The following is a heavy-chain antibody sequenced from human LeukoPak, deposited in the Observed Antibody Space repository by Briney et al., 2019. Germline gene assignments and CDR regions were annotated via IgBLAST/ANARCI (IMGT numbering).Heavy chain of an antibody. D-gene: IGHD2-8*01. CDR3: ARGRPYCTNGVCHPAIQYYYGMDV. Sequence: SVKVSCKASGGTFSGYAISWVRQAPGQGLEWMGGIIPMCGTTNYAQKFQGRVTSIADESTSTAYMELSSLRSDDTAVYYCARGRPYCTNGVCHPAIQYYYGMDVWGQGTTVTVSS. V-gene: IGHV1-69*13. CDR1: GGTFSGYA. CDR2: IIPMCGTT. J-gene: IGHJ6*02.